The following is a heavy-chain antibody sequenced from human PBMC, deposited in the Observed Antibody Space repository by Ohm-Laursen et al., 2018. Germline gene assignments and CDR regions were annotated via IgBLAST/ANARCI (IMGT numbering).Heavy chain of an antibody. Sequence: SQTLSLTCAVYGGSFSGYYWSWIRQPPGKGLEWIGEINHSGSTNYSPSLESRVTISLDMSKNQFSLRLRSLTAADTAVYYCARIRENYSPYDAFDIWGPGTMVTVSS. J-gene: IGHJ3*02. V-gene: IGHV4-34*01. CDR1: GGSFSGYY. CDR3: ARIRENYSPYDAFDI. D-gene: IGHD4-11*01. CDR2: INHSGST.